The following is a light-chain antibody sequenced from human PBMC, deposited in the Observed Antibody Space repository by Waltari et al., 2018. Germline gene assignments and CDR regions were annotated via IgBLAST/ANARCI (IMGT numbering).Light chain of an antibody. CDR3: YSAADNDLGV. CDR2: KDT. Sequence: SFELTQTSSLSVSPGQTVMITCSGDVLANKYARWFQQKPGQAPILIISKDTERPSGIPERFSGSSSGTTVTLTISGAQVEDEADYYCYSAADNDLGVFGGGTKLTVL. CDR1: VLANKY. J-gene: IGLJ3*02. V-gene: IGLV3-27*01.